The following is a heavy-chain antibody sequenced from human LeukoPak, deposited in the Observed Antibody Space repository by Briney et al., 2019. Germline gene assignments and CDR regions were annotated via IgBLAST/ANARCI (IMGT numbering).Heavy chain of an antibody. Sequence: PGGSLRLSCAASGFTFSSYAMSWVRQAPGKGLEWVSAISGSGGSTYYADSVKGRFTISRDNSKNTLYLQMNSLRAEDTAVYYCAKAINPGIAAAGVDYWGQGTLVTVSS. V-gene: IGHV3-23*01. J-gene: IGHJ4*02. CDR2: ISGSGGST. D-gene: IGHD6-13*01. CDR3: AKAINPGIAAAGVDY. CDR1: GFTFSSYA.